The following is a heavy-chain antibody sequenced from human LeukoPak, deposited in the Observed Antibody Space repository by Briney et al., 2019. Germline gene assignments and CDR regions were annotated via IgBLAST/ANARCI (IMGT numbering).Heavy chain of an antibody. D-gene: IGHD3-22*01. J-gene: IGHJ4*02. Sequence: GGSLRFSCAASGFTFSSYAMSWVRQAPGKGLEWVSAISGSGGSTYYADSVKGRFTIPRDNSKNTLYLQMNSLRAEDTAVYYCAKDGKYYYDSSGYPHYFDYWGQGTLVTVSS. CDR1: GFTFSSYA. CDR2: ISGSGGST. CDR3: AKDGKYYYDSSGYPHYFDY. V-gene: IGHV3-23*01.